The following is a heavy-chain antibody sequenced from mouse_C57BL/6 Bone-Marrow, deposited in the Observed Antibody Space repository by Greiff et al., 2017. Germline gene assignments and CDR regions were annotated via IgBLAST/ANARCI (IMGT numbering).Heavy chain of an antibody. CDR2: ISNDGGRT. CDR3: ARHDYYFDF. Sequence: EVKVVESGGGLVQPGGSLKLSCAASGFTFSDYYMYWVRQTPEKRLEWVAYISNDGGRTYYPDTVKGRFTISRDNAKNTLYLQMSRLKSEDTAMYYCARHDYYFDFWGKGTTLTVSS. V-gene: IGHV5-12*01. J-gene: IGHJ2*01. CDR1: GFTFSDYY.